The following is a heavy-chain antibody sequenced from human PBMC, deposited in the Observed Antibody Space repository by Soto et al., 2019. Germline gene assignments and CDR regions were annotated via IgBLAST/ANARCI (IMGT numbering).Heavy chain of an antibody. CDR3: ARDPIGGGAPYYCDS. Sequence: QVPLVQSGAEVKKPGASVKVSCKASGYTFTDYYMHWVRQAPGQGLEWLGWINPYTGGTNYADKFQDRVTMTRDTSINTAYLDLSRLPSDDTAVYYCARDPIGGGAPYYCDSWGQGTLATASS. CDR1: GYTFTDYY. J-gene: IGHJ4*02. CDR2: INPYTGGT. V-gene: IGHV1-2*02. D-gene: IGHD3-16*01.